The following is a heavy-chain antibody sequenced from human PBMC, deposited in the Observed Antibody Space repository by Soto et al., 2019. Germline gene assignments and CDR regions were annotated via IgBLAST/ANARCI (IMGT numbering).Heavy chain of an antibody. V-gene: IGHV4-34*01. CDR3: ARHHVRGRTIAGAAQF. CDR1: GKSLSGYY. Sequence: LSLTCAVYGKSLSGYYWSWIRQPPGKALEWIGEINHSGNTNYNPSLKSRVTISVDTSKNQLFLNLSSVTAADTAMYYCARHHVRGRTIAGAAQFWGQGTLVTVSS. CDR2: INHSGNT. J-gene: IGHJ4*02. D-gene: IGHD1-26*01.